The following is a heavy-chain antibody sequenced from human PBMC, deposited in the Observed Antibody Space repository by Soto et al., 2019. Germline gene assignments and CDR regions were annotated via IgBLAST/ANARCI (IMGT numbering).Heavy chain of an antibody. CDR2: IKQDGSEK. CDR3: ARDTIRLRYYRYYYGMDV. D-gene: IGHD3-10*01. J-gene: IGHJ6*02. Sequence: PGGSLRLSCAASGFTFSSYWMSWVRQAPGKGLEWVANIKQDGSEKYYVDSVKGRFTISRDNAKNSLYLQMNSLRAEDTAVYYCARDTIRLRYYRYYYGMDVWGQGTTVTVSS. V-gene: IGHV3-7*05. CDR1: GFTFSSYW.